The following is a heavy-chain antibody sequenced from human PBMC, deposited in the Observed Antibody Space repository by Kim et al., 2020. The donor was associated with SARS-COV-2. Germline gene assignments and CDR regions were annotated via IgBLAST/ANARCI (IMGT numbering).Heavy chain of an antibody. CDR3: TGSGLGYYYGSGNWYAFDI. D-gene: IGHD3-10*01. CDR1: GFTFSNAW. CDR2: IKSKTDGGTT. V-gene: IGHV3-15*01. J-gene: IGHJ3*02. Sequence: GGSLRLSCAASGFTFSNAWMSWVRQAPGKGLEWVGRIKSKTDGGTTDYAAPVKGRFTISRDDSKNTLYLQMNSLKTEDTAVYYCTGSGLGYYYGSGNWYAFDIWGQGTMVTVSS.